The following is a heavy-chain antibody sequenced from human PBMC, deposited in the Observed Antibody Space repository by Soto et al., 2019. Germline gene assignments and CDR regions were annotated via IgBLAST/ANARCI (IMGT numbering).Heavy chain of an antibody. V-gene: IGHV4-4*02. Sequence: QVQLQESGPGLVKPSGTLSLTCAVSGGSISSSNWWCWVRQPPGKGLEWIGEIYHSGSTNYNPSPKRRVTILVDKSKHQFSLKLGSVAAADTAVYYCARSYYDDSSGYSCSYYYYGMDVWGQETTVTVSS. CDR2: IYHSGST. CDR1: GGSISSSNW. J-gene: IGHJ6*02. D-gene: IGHD3-22*01. CDR3: ARSYYDDSSGYSCSYYYYGMDV.